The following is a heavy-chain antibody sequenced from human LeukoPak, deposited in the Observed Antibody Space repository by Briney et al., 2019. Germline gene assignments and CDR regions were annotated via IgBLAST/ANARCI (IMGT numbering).Heavy chain of an antibody. CDR2: MNPNSGNT. Sequence: ASAKVSCKASGYTFTSYDINWVRQATGQGLEWMGWMNPNSGNTGYAQKFQGRVTMTRNTSISTAYMELSSLRSEDTAVYYCARGKAKPTYYYYGMDVWGQGTTVTVSS. J-gene: IGHJ6*02. V-gene: IGHV1-8*01. CDR1: GYTFTSYD. D-gene: IGHD1-14*01. CDR3: ARGKAKPTYYYYGMDV.